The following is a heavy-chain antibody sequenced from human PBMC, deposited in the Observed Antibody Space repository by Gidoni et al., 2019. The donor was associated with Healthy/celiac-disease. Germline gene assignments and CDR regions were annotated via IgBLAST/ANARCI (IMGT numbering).Heavy chain of an antibody. CDR1: GYTFTSYG. Sequence: QVQLVQSGAEVKKPGASVKVSCKASGYTFTSYGISWVRRAPGQGLEWMGWISAYNGNTNYAQKLQGRVTMTTDTSTSTAYMELRSLRSDDTAVYYCARRELVVVVPARTIIYYYYGMDVWGQGTTVTVSS. V-gene: IGHV1-18*01. J-gene: IGHJ6*02. D-gene: IGHD2-2*01. CDR3: ARRELVVVVPARTIIYYYYGMDV. CDR2: ISAYNGNT.